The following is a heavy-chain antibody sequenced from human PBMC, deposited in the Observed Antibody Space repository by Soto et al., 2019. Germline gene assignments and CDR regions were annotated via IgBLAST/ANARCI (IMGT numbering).Heavy chain of an antibody. CDR1: GYTFTVYY. Sequence: QVQLVQSGAEVKKPGASVNVSCKASGYTFTVYYMHWVRQAPGQGLEWMGWINPKRGGTRYPQTFQGRLTMTWYTSITTAYMPLTRLRSADTAVYYCARDLAKGCGSAGFDYWGQGALVTVSS. D-gene: IGHD2-15*01. J-gene: IGHJ4*02. V-gene: IGHV1-2*02. CDR2: INPKRGGT. CDR3: ARDLAKGCGSAGFDY.